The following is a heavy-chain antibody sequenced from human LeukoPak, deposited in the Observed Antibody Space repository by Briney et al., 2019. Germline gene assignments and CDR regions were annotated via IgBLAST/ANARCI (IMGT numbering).Heavy chain of an antibody. J-gene: IGHJ3*02. V-gene: IGHV4-34*01. Sequence: PSETLSLTCAVYGGSFSGYYWSWIRQPPGKGLEWIGEINHSGSTNYNPSLKSRVTISVDTSKNQFSLKLSSVTAADTAVYYCARGLAVAGTEGAFDIWGQGTMVTVSS. CDR1: GGSFSGYY. D-gene: IGHD6-19*01. CDR3: ARGLAVAGTEGAFDI. CDR2: INHSGST.